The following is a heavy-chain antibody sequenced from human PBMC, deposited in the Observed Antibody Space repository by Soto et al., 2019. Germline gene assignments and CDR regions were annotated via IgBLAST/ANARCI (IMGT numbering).Heavy chain of an antibody. J-gene: IGHJ6*02. V-gene: IGHV1-18*01. D-gene: IGHD1-7*01. Sequence: SVKVSCKASGYTFTSYGISWVRQAPGQGLEWMGWISAYNGNTNYAQKLQGRVTMTTDTSTSTAYMELRSLRSDETAVYYCARDRYKWKYLCYGMDVWGQGTTVTVSS. CDR3: ARDRYKWKYLCYGMDV. CDR1: GYTFTSYG. CDR2: ISAYNGNT.